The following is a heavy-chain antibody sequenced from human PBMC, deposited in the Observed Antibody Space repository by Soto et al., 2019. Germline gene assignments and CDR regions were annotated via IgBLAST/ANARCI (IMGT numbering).Heavy chain of an antibody. Sequence: GGSLRLSCAASGFTFSSYGMHWVRQAPGKGLEWVAVISYDGSNKYYADSVKGRFTISRDNSKNTLYLQMNSLRAEDTAVYYCAKSDLAYYGSGSYSLPLGYYYGMDVWGQGTTVTVSS. J-gene: IGHJ6*02. CDR3: AKSDLAYYGSGSYSLPLGYYYGMDV. D-gene: IGHD3-10*01. V-gene: IGHV3-30*18. CDR1: GFTFSSYG. CDR2: ISYDGSNK.